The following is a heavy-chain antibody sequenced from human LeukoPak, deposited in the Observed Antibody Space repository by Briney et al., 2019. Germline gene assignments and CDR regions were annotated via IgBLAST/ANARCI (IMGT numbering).Heavy chain of an antibody. Sequence: TSETLSLTCTVSGGSISSSSYYWGWIRQPPGKGLEWIGSIYYSGSTYYNPSLKSRVTISVDTSKNQFSLKLSSVTASDTAVYYCARATFYGDYAYWGQGTLVTVSS. J-gene: IGHJ4*02. V-gene: IGHV4-39*07. D-gene: IGHD4-17*01. CDR1: GGSISSSSYY. CDR2: IYYSGST. CDR3: ARATFYGDYAY.